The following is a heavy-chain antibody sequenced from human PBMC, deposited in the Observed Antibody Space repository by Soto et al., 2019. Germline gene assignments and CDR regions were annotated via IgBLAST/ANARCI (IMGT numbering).Heavy chain of an antibody. V-gene: IGHV1-69*13. CDR1: GGTFSSYA. CDR3: ARDIVVVPSAMLFHWDYGMDV. CDR2: IIPIFGTA. D-gene: IGHD2-2*01. Sequence: SVKVSCKASGGTFSSYAISWVRQAPGQGLEWMGGIIPIFGTANYAQKFQGRVTITADESTSTAYMELSSLRSEDTAVYYCARDIVVVPSAMLFHWDYGMDVWGQGTTVTVSS. J-gene: IGHJ6*02.